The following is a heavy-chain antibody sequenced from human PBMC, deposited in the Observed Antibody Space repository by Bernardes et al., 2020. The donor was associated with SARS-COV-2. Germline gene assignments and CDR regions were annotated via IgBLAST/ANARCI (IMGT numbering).Heavy chain of an antibody. CDR1: GYTFTDHY. J-gene: IGHJ4*02. Sequence: ASVKVSCKASGYTFTDHYIHWVRQAPGQGLEWMGWIYPSSGATEFAQKLQGRISMTRDTFIASVYMELSGLRFDDTALYYCASVTYSSYSDFDFWGQGTLLTVSS. CDR2: IYPSSGAT. V-gene: IGHV1-2*02. CDR3: ASVTYSSYSDFDF. D-gene: IGHD6-19*01.